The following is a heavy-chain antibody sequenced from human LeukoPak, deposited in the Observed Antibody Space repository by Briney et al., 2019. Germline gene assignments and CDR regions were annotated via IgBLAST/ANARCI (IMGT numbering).Heavy chain of an antibody. CDR2: IYYSGST. J-gene: IGHJ4*02. V-gene: IGHV4-31*03. CDR1: GGSISSGGYY. CDR3: ARTAAAGIHFDY. Sequence: SETLSLTCTVSGGSISSGGYYWSWIRQHPGKGLEWIGYIYYSGSTYYNPSLKSRVTISVDTSKSQFSLKLSSVTAADTAVYYCARTAAAGIHFDYWGQGTLVTVSS. D-gene: IGHD6-13*01.